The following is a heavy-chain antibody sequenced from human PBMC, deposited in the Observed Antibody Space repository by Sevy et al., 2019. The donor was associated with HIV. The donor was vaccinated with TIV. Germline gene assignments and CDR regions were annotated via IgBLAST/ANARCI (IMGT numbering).Heavy chain of an antibody. CDR1: SFTFTNSA. V-gene: IGHV1-58*01. CDR2: IVVGSGDT. D-gene: IGHD2-15*01. CDR3: AAESRGSCRGRSCSVENGMDV. J-gene: IGHJ6*02. Sequence: ASVKVSCKASSFTFTNSAVQSVRQARGQRLEWIGWIVVGSGDTNYAHNFQERVTISRDMSTATVSMELSGLRSEDTAVYYCAAESRGSCRGRSCSVENGMDVWGPGTTVTVSS.